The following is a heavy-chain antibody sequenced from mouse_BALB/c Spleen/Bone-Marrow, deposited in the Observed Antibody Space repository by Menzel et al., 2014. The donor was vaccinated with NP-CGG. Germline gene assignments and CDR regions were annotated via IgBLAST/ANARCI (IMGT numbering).Heavy chain of an antibody. Sequence: EVKLMESGGGLVQPGGSLKVSCAASGFTFSSYTMSWVRQTPEKRLEWVATISSGGRYTYYTASVKGRFTISRDNAKNTLYLQMSSLKSEDTAMDYSIRDHRTTGITTNYFDYWGQGTTLTVSS. J-gene: IGHJ2*01. V-gene: IGHV5-6-4*01. CDR3: IRDHRTTGITTNYFDY. CDR2: ISSGGRYT. CDR1: GFTFSSYT. D-gene: IGHD1-1*01.